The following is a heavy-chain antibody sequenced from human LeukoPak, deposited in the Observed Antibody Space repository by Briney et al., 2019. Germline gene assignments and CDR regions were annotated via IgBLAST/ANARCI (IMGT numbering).Heavy chain of an antibody. Sequence: GGSLRLSCAASGFTFNRNAISWVRQAPGKGLEWVSTIGGSGDKTFYADSVKGRFTISRDNSKNMVHLQMNSLTGEDTALYHCVRRGDASSGWGDHDFWGQGTVVTVSS. CDR1: GFTFNRNA. D-gene: IGHD6-19*01. CDR3: VRRGDASSGWGDHDF. J-gene: IGHJ3*01. V-gene: IGHV3-23*01. CDR2: IGGSGDKT.